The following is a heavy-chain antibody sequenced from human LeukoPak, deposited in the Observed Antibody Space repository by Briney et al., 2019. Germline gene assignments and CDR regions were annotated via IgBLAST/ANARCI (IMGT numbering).Heavy chain of an antibody. CDR1: GFTFDAYW. CDR2: IKQDGNEK. CDR3: ARDPLTQNDY. Sequence: PGGSRRLSCAASGFTFDAYWMSWVRQAPGKGLEWVANIKQDGNEKYYVDSVKGRFTVYRDNAKNSLYLQMNSLRADDTAVYYCARDPLTQNDYWGQGTLVAVSS. D-gene: IGHD1-14*01. J-gene: IGHJ4*02. V-gene: IGHV3-7*01.